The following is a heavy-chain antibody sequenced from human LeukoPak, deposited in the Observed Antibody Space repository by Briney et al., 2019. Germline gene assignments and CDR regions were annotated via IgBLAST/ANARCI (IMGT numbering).Heavy chain of an antibody. Sequence: PGGSLRLSCAASGFIFSNYVIHWVRQAPGKGLEWVAVISFDGSNKYYADSVKGRFTFSRDNSKNTLYLQMNSLRAEDTAVYYCAKGVYGDYAPALDYWGQGTLVTVSS. J-gene: IGHJ4*02. V-gene: IGHV3-30*18. CDR1: GFIFSNYV. CDR2: ISFDGSNK. CDR3: AKGVYGDYAPALDY. D-gene: IGHD4-17*01.